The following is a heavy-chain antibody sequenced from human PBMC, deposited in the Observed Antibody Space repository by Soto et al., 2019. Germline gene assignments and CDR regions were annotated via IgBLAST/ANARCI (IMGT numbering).Heavy chain of an antibody. CDR3: ARATVTTSVDY. Sequence: SETLSLTCTLSRSAISSADYYRSLIRQHPGKGLEWIGYIYYSGSTYYNPSLKSRVTRPVDTSKNQFSLKLSSVTAADTAVYYCARATVTTSVDYWGQGTLVTVS. CDR2: IYYSGST. D-gene: IGHD4-17*01. V-gene: IGHV4-31*03. J-gene: IGHJ4*02. CDR1: RSAISSADYY.